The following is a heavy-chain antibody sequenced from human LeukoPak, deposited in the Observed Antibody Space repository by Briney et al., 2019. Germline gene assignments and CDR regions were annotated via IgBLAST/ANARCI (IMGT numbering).Heavy chain of an antibody. Sequence: ASVKVSCKASGYTFTGYYMHWVRQTPGQGLEWMGRINPNSGGTNYAQKFQGRVTMTRDTSISTAYMELSRLRSDDTAVYYCARDNYYGSGSYFPEYYFDYWGQGTLVTVSS. D-gene: IGHD3-10*01. CDR3: ARDNYYGSGSYFPEYYFDY. CDR2: INPNSGGT. J-gene: IGHJ4*02. CDR1: GYTFTGYY. V-gene: IGHV1-2*06.